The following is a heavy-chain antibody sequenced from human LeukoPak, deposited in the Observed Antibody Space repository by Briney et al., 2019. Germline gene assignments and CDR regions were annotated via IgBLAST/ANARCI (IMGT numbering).Heavy chain of an antibody. CDR1: GFTFSSYG. J-gene: IGHJ4*02. V-gene: IGHV3-33*01. Sequence: GGSLRLSCAASGFTFSSYGMHWVRQAPGKGLEWVAVIWYDGSNKYYADSVKGRFTISRDNAQNTLYLQMNSLRAEDTAVYYCARGTALQDYWGQGTLVTVSS. CDR2: IWYDGSNK. D-gene: IGHD2/OR15-2a*01. CDR3: ARGTALQDY.